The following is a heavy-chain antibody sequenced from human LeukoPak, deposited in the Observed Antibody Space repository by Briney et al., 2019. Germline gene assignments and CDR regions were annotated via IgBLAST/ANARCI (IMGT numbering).Heavy chain of an antibody. V-gene: IGHV3-66*01. Sequence: GGSLRLSCAASGFTFRNNYMSWVRQAPGKGLEWVSVIYSGGSTYYADSVKGRFTISRDNSKNTLYLQMNSLRAEDTAVYFCATGERMVRGDGVDYWGQGTLVTVSS. CDR1: GFTFRNNY. CDR2: IYSGGST. J-gene: IGHJ4*02. D-gene: IGHD3-10*01. CDR3: ATGERMVRGDGVDY.